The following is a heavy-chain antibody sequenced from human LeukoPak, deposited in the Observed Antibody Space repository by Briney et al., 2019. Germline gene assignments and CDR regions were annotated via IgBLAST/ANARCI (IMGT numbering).Heavy chain of an antibody. J-gene: IGHJ4*02. D-gene: IGHD1-26*01. Sequence: GASLRLSCAASGFTFSSYAMSWVRQAPGKGLEWVSAISGSGGSTYYADSVKGRFTISGDNSKNTLYPQMNSLRAEDTAVYYCAKGDSGSYYKDPYYFDYWGQGTLVTVSS. V-gene: IGHV3-23*01. CDR2: ISGSGGST. CDR1: GFTFSSYA. CDR3: AKGDSGSYYKDPYYFDY.